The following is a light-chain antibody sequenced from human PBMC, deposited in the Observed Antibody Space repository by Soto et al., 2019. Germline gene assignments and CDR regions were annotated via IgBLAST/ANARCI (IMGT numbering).Light chain of an antibody. Sequence: QSVLTQPASVSGSPGQSITISCTGTSSDVGGYNSVSWYQQHPGKAPQLMIYDVSYRPSGVSDRFSGSKSGNTASLTVSGLRAEDEADYYCSSYASTATRVFGGGTKVPVL. V-gene: IGLV2-14*01. J-gene: IGLJ3*02. CDR3: SSYASTATRV. CDR1: SSDVGGYNS. CDR2: DVS.